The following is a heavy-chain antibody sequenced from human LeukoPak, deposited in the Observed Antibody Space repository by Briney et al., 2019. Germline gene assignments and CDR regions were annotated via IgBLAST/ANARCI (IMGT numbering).Heavy chain of an antibody. CDR1: GFTFSSYS. CDR2: IRSSSSTI. V-gene: IGHV3-48*01. D-gene: IGHD2-21*01. CDR3: ARDGGDDLN. J-gene: IGHJ4*02. Sequence: PGGSLRLSCAASGFTFSSYSMNWVRQAPGKGLEWVSYIRSSSSTIYYADSVKGRFTISRDNAKNSLYLQMNGLRAEDTAVYYCARDGGDDLNWGQGTLVTVSS.